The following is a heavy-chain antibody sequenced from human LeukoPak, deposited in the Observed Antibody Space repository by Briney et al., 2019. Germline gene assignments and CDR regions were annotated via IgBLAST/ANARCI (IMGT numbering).Heavy chain of an antibody. CDR1: GFTFSDYY. J-gene: IGHJ4*02. Sequence: GGSLRLSCAASGFTFSDYYMSWIRQAPGKGLEWVANIKQDGSEKYYVDSVKGRFTISRDNAKNSLYLQMNSLRAEDTAVYYCARDDWQASDYWGQGTLVTVSS. CDR3: ARDDWQASDY. D-gene: IGHD3-9*01. V-gene: IGHV3-7*01. CDR2: IKQDGSEK.